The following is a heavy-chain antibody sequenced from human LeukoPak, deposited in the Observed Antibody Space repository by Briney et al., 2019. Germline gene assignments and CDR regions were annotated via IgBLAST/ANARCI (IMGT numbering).Heavy chain of an antibody. J-gene: IGHJ5*02. CDR1: GFTFSSYG. CDR3: AKVTGRWYDFWSGHMKFDP. V-gene: IGHV3-30*18. CDR2: ISYDGSNK. D-gene: IGHD3-3*01. Sequence: GGSLRLSCAASGFTFSSYGMHWVRQAPGKGLEWVAVISYDGSNKYYADSVKGRFTIPRDNSKNTLYLQMNSLRAEDTAVYYCAKVTGRWYDFWSGHMKFDPWGQGTLVTVSS.